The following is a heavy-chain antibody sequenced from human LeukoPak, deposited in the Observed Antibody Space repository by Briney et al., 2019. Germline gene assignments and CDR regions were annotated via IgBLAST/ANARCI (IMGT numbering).Heavy chain of an antibody. J-gene: IGHJ4*02. Sequence: PGGSLGLSCAASGFTFDAFAMHWVRQAPGKGLEWVSGVTWNSGNIDYADSVKGRFTISRDNAKNSLHLQMNSLRAEDTALYYCTKDNDGVFDYWGQGILVTVSS. D-gene: IGHD3-16*01. CDR3: TKDNDGVFDY. CDR1: GFTFDAFA. V-gene: IGHV3-9*01. CDR2: VTWNSGNI.